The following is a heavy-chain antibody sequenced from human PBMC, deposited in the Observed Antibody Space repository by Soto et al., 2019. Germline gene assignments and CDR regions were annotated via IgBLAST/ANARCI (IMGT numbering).Heavy chain of an antibody. V-gene: IGHV5-10-1*01. CDR3: ARQEWLSTWFAP. D-gene: IGHD3-3*01. J-gene: IGHJ5*02. CDR1: GYSFTSYW. Sequence: GESLKISCKGSGYSFTSYWISWVRQMPGKGLEWMGRIDPSDSYTNYSPSFQGHVTISADKSISTAYLQWSSLKASDTAMYYCARQEWLSTWFAPWGQGTLVTVSS. CDR2: IDPSDSYT.